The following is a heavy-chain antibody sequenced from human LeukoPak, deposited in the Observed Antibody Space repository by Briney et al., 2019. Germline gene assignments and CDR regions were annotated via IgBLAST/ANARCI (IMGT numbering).Heavy chain of an antibody. CDR2: IKQDGTDK. Sequence: PGGSLRLSCAAPGFTFSSYWMSWVRQAPGKGLEWVANIKQDGTDKYYVDSVKGRFTISRDDAKTSLYLQMNSLRAEDTAVYYCARETFMDVWGQGTTVTVSS. D-gene: IGHD2/OR15-2a*01. CDR1: GFTFSSYW. J-gene: IGHJ6*02. CDR3: ARETFMDV. V-gene: IGHV3-7*05.